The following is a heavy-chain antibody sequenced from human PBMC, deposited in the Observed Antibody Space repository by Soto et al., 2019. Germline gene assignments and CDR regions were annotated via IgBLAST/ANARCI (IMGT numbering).Heavy chain of an antibody. V-gene: IGHV4-59*01. D-gene: IGHD2-21*01. CDR1: GGSISSYY. CDR2: IYYSGTT. Sequence: PSETLSLTCTVSGGSISSYYWSWIRQPPGKGLEWIGYIYYSGTTNYNPSLKSRVTISVDTSKNQFSLKLRSVTAADTAVYYCARARDLYYYYYYMDVWGKGTTVTAP. J-gene: IGHJ6*03. CDR3: ARARDLYYYYYYMDV.